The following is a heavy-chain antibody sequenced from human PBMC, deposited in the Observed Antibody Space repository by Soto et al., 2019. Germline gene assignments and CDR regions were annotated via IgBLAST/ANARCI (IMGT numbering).Heavy chain of an antibody. V-gene: IGHV3-53*01. CDR2: LYDVDGT. Sequence: GGSLRLSCTALGLTISGKKYMSWVRQAPGRGLEWVSSLYDVDGTFYADSVKGRFTISSDTSKTIVFLQMSSLGPDDTAVYYCATWLLREHAYDIWGLGTTVTVSS. J-gene: IGHJ3*02. D-gene: IGHD1-26*01. CDR3: ATWLLREHAYDI. CDR1: GLTISGKKY.